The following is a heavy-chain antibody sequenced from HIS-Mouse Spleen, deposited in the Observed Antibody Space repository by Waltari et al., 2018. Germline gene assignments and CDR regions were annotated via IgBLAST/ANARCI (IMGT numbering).Heavy chain of an antibody. V-gene: IGHV4-39*01. CDR2: IYYSGST. CDR3: ARHGLAAAGSAFDI. J-gene: IGHJ3*02. D-gene: IGHD6-13*01. CDR1: GGSISSSSYY. Sequence: QLQLQESGPGLVKPSETLSLTGTVSGGSISSSSYYWGWIRQPPGKGLEWIGSIYYSGSTYYNPSLKSRVTISVDTSKNQFSLKLSSVTAADTAVYYCARHGLAAAGSAFDIWGQGTMVTVSS.